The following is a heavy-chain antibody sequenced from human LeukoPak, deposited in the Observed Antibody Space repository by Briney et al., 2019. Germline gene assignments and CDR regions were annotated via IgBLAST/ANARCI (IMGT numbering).Heavy chain of an antibody. CDR3: ARDFGGEWEPLDY. V-gene: IGHV3-30*04. CDR2: ISSDGSYK. CDR1: EFTFSSHA. J-gene: IGHJ4*02. Sequence: GGSLRLSCAASEFTFSSHALHWVRQAPGKGLEWVAVISSDGSYKYYADSVKGRFTISRDNSKNTLYLQMNSLIPEDTAVYYCARDFGGEWEPLDYWGQGTLVTVSS. D-gene: IGHD1-26*01.